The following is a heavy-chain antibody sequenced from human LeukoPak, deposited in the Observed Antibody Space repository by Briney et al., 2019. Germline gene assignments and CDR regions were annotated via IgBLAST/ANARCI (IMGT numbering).Heavy chain of an antibody. CDR3: ARDSSGPAF. J-gene: IGHJ4*02. CDR1: GFTVDNNY. V-gene: IGHV3-53*01. CDR2: IYSDGGT. D-gene: IGHD6-19*01. Sequence: TGGSLRLSCAASGFTVDNNYMSWVRQAPGKGLEWVSVIYSDGGTFYSDSVKGRFTISRDYSKNMMYLQMNSLRADDTAVYYCARDSSGPAFWGQGTLVTVSS.